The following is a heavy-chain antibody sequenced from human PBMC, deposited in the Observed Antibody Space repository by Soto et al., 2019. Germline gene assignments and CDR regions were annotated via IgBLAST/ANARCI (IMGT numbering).Heavy chain of an antibody. J-gene: IGHJ5*02. CDR3: TTDLWRIAVVVGSTGYFNP. CDR1: GFTFSDAW. Sequence: GGSLRLSCAASGFTFSDAWMSWVRQAPGKGLDWVGRIKSKSDGGTTEYAAPVRGRFTISRDDSKSTLYLQMNSLKTEDTAVYYCTTDLWRIAVVVGSTGYFNPWGQGTPVTVSS. CDR2: IKSKSDGGTT. D-gene: IGHD2-15*01. V-gene: IGHV3-15*01.